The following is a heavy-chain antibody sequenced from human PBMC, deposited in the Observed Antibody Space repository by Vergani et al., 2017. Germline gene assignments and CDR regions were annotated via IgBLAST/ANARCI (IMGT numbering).Heavy chain of an antibody. CDR2: IIPILGIA. D-gene: IGHD4-11*01. Sequence: QVQLVQSGAEVKKPGSSVKVSCKASGGTFSSYAISWVRQAPGQGLEWMGRIIPILGIANYAQKFQGRVTITADKSTSTAYMELSSLRSEDTAVYYCARAPSTDYYFDYWGQGTLVTVSS. V-gene: IGHV1-69*04. CDR1: GGTFSSYA. J-gene: IGHJ4*02. CDR3: ARAPSTDYYFDY.